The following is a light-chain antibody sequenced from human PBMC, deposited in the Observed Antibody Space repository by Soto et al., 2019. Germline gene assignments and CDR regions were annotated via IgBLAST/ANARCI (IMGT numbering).Light chain of an antibody. V-gene: IGKV3-20*01. Sequence: EIVLTQSPGTLSLSPGERATLSCRASQSFSSSYLAWYQQKPGQAPRLLIYGASSRATGIPDRFSGSGSGTDLTLTISRLEPEDFAVYYCQQYGSSPLSFGGGTKVEIK. CDR1: QSFSSSY. J-gene: IGKJ4*01. CDR2: GAS. CDR3: QQYGSSPLS.